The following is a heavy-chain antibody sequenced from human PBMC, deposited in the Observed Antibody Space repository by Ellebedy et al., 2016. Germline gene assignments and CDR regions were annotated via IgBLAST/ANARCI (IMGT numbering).Heavy chain of an antibody. CDR2: ITSDGSST. Sequence: GESLKISCAASGFTVSTNYMKWVRQAPGKGLVWVSRITSDGSSTSYADSVKGRFTISRDNAKNTLYLQMNSLRVEDTGVYYCARVRSYGDLDSWGQGTLVTVSS. CDR3: ARVRSYGDLDS. CDR1: GFTVSTNY. J-gene: IGHJ4*02. V-gene: IGHV3-74*01. D-gene: IGHD2-8*01.